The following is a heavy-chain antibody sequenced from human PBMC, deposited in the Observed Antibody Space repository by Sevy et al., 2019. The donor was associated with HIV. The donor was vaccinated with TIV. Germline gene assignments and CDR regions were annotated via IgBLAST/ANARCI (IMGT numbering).Heavy chain of an antibody. V-gene: IGHV4-59*06. J-gene: IGHJ4*02. Sequence: SETLSLTCTVSGGSISSYYWSWIRQHPGKGLEWIGYIYYSGSTYYNPSLKSRVTISVDTSKNQFSLKLSSVTAADTAVYYCARATVDDFWSGYYRSVILDYWGQGTLVTVSS. D-gene: IGHD3-3*01. CDR2: IYYSGST. CDR3: ARATVDDFWSGYYRSVILDY. CDR1: GGSISSYY.